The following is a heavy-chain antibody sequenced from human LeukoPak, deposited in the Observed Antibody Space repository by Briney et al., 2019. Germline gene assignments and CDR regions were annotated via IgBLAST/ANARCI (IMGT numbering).Heavy chain of an antibody. Sequence: GGSLRLSCAASGFTFSDYTMNWVRQAPGKGLEWVSSISSGGTYKYYADSVKGRFTISRDNAQNSLYLQMNSLRAEDSTVYYCARPTTVTTISADAFDIWGQGTMVTVSS. CDR2: ISSGGTYK. CDR1: GFTFSDYT. D-gene: IGHD4-17*01. V-gene: IGHV3-21*01. CDR3: ARPTTVTTISADAFDI. J-gene: IGHJ3*02.